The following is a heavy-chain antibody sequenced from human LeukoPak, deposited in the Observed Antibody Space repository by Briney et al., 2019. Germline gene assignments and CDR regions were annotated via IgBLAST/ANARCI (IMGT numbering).Heavy chain of an antibody. CDR2: IKKDGSEE. CDR1: GFTLSSYL. CDR3: ARSHPNRNALDL. V-gene: IGHV3-7*01. J-gene: IGHJ3*01. Sequence: PGGSLRLSCAASGFTLSSYLMSWVRQAPGRGLQWVANIKKDGSEESYLDSVKGRFTVSRDNAKNSLFLQMNSLRGEDTAVYYCARSHPNRNALDLWGQGTMVTISS. D-gene: IGHD1/OR15-1a*01.